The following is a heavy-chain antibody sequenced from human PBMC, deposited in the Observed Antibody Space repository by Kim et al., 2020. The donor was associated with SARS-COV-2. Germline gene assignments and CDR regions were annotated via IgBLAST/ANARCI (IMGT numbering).Heavy chain of an antibody. Sequence: GGSLRLSCAASGFTFSSYAMSWVRQAPGKGLEWVSAISGSGGSTYYADSVKGRFTISRDNSKNTLYLQMNSLRAEDTAVYYCAKGRGTMIVGDPYYFDYWGQGTLVTVSS. CDR1: GFTFSSYA. CDR2: ISGSGGST. J-gene: IGHJ4*02. D-gene: IGHD3-22*01. CDR3: AKGRGTMIVGDPYYFDY. V-gene: IGHV3-23*01.